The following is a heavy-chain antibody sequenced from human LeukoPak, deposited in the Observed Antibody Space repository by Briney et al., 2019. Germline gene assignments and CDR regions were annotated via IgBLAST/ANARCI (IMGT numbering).Heavy chain of an antibody. CDR3: ARGLLYYDFWSGYLSYFDY. CDR1: GGSFSGYY. CDR2: INHSGST. D-gene: IGHD3-3*01. V-gene: IGHV4-34*01. J-gene: IGHJ4*02. Sequence: SETLSLTCAVYGGSFSGYYWSWIRQPPGKGLEWIGEINHSGSTNYNPSLKSRVTISVDTSKNQSSLKLSSVTAADTAVYYCARGLLYYDFWSGYLSYFDYWGQGTLVTVSS.